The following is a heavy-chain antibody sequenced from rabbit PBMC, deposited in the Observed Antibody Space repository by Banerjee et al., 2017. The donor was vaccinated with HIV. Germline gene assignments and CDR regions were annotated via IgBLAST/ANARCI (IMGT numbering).Heavy chain of an antibody. CDR3: ARGVSTSGRGYGL. CDR1: GLDFSSSYW. Sequence: QEQLEESGGDLVKPGASLTLTCKASGLDFSSSYWICWVRRAPGKGLEWIACIDVGKSGSTYYASWAKGRFTISKTSSTTVTLQMTSLTAADTSTYFCARGVSTSGRGYGLWGPGTLVTVS. D-gene: IGHD4-1*01. J-gene: IGHJ4*01. CDR2: IDVGKSGST. V-gene: IGHV1S45*01.